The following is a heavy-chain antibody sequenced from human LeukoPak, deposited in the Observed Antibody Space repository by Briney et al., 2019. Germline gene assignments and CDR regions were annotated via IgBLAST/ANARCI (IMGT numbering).Heavy chain of an antibody. V-gene: IGHV1-69*04. CDR2: ITPILGIA. D-gene: IGHD3-16*01. Sequence: GASVKVSCKASGGTFSSYAISWVRQAPGQGLEWMGRITPILGIADYAQKFQGRVTITADESTSTAYMELRSLRSDDTAVYYCARVPKGSLAYYFDYWGQGTLVTVSS. J-gene: IGHJ4*02. CDR1: GGTFSSYA. CDR3: ARVPKGSLAYYFDY.